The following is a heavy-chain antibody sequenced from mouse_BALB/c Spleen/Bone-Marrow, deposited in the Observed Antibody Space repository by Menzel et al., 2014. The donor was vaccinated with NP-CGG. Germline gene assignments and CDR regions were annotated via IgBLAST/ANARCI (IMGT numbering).Heavy chain of an antibody. CDR3: ARSRTGTYFDY. J-gene: IGHJ2*01. Sequence: QVQLQQSGAELAKPGASVKMSCKASGYTFXSYWMHWVKQRPGQGLEWIGYINPSTGYTEYNQKFKDKATLSADKSSSTAYMQLSSLTSEDSAVYYCARSRTGTYFDYWGQGTTLTVSS. CDR1: GYTFXSYW. CDR2: INPSTGYT. D-gene: IGHD4-1*01. V-gene: IGHV1-7*01.